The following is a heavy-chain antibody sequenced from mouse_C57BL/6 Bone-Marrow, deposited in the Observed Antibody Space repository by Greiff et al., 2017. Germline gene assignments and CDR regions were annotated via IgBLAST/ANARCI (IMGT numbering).Heavy chain of an antibody. V-gene: IGHV1-69*01. D-gene: IGHD2-5*01. Sequence: QFQLPQPVAELVMPGASVKLSCKASGYTFTSYWMHWVKQRPGQGLEWIGEIDPSDSYTNYNQKFKGKSTLTVDKSSSTAYMQLSSLTSEDSAVYYCAPYYSNSFAYWGQGTLVTVSA. CDR2: IDPSDSYT. CDR3: APYYSNSFAY. CDR1: GYTFTSYW. J-gene: IGHJ3*01.